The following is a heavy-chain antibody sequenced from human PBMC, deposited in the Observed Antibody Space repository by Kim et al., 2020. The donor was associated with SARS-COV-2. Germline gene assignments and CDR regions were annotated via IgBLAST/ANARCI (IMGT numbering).Heavy chain of an antibody. V-gene: IGHV4-39*01. Sequence: SETLSLTCSVTVGSISNSFYYWAWIRQPPGKGLEWIASIFYSGTTYYNPSLKSRVTIFMDTSQKQLSLKLTSVTAADTAVYYCARRCYMSGSLRFNWFDPWGPGTLVTVSS. D-gene: IGHD3-10*01. J-gene: IGHJ5*02. CDR1: VGSISNSFYY. CDR2: IFYSGTT. CDR3: ARRCYMSGSLRFNWFDP.